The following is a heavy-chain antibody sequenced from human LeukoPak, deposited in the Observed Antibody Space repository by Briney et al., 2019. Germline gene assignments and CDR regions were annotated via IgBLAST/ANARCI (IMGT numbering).Heavy chain of an antibody. CDR2: IYPGDSDT. Sequence: PGESLQISCKGSGYNFTNYWIGWVRQMPGKGLGWMGIIYPGDSDTTYSPSFQGQVTISADKSISTAYLQWSSLKASDTAMYYCARRRDGYNYVGTDYWGQGTLVTVSS. CDR3: ARRRDGYNYVGTDY. D-gene: IGHD5-24*01. V-gene: IGHV5-51*01. J-gene: IGHJ4*02. CDR1: GYNFTNYW.